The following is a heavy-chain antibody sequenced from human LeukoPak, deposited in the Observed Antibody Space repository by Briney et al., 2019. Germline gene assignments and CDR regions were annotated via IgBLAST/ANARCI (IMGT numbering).Heavy chain of an antibody. CDR3: ARSGDCSSTSCYFHAFDI. CDR1: GGSFSGYY. CDR2: INHSGST. V-gene: IGHV4-34*01. Sequence: SETLSLTCAVYGGSFSGYYWSWIRQPPGKGLEWIGEINHSGSTNYNPSLKSRVTISVDTSKNQFSLKLSSVTAADTAVYYCARSGDCSSTSCYFHAFDIWGQGTMVTVSS. J-gene: IGHJ3*02. D-gene: IGHD2-2*01.